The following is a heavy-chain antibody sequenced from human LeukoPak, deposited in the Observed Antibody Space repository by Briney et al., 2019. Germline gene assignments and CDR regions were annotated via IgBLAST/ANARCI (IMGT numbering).Heavy chain of an antibody. CDR2: IIPIFGTA. D-gene: IGHD2-15*01. CDR3: ARGAAGGSYGRSYYYGMDV. CDR1: GGTFSSYA. J-gene: IGHJ6*02. V-gene: IGHV1-69*13. Sequence: ASVKVSCKASGGTFSSYAISWVRQAPGQGLEWMGGIIPIFGTADYAQKFQGRVTITADESTSTAYMELSSLRSEDTAVYYCARGAAGGSYGRSYYYGMDVWGQGTTVTVSS.